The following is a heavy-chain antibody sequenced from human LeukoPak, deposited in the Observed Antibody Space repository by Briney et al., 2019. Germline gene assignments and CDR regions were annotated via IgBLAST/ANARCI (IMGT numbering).Heavy chain of an antibody. V-gene: IGHV3-23*01. CDR1: GVTFRIYA. Sequence: GGSLRLSCAASGVTFRIYAMSWVRQAPGKGLEWVSTISGSGGGTYYADSVKGRFTISRDNSKNTLYLQMNSLRAEDTAVYYCAKPAYCGGDCSTFYFDYWGQGALVTVSS. D-gene: IGHD2-21*02. J-gene: IGHJ4*02. CDR3: AKPAYCGGDCSTFYFDY. CDR2: ISGSGGGT.